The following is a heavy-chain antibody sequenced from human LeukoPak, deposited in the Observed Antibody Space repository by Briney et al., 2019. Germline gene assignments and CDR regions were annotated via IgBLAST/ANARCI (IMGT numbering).Heavy chain of an antibody. CDR2: VNDNGAAT. Sequence: GGSLRLSCAASGFTLSNYAMSWVRQAPGKGLKWVATVNDNGAATYYADSVKGRFTISRDNSYNTVSLQMNGLRDEDTGVYYCAKGLKTGVGPYMGYHYYMDVWGKGATVTVSS. V-gene: IGHV3-23*01. D-gene: IGHD3-16*01. CDR1: GFTLSNYA. J-gene: IGHJ6*03. CDR3: AKGLKTGVGPYMGYHYYMDV.